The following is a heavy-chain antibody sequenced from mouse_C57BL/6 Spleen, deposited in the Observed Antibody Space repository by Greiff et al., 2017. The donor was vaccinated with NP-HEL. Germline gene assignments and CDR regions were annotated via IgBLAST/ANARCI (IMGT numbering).Heavy chain of an antibody. J-gene: IGHJ3*01. V-gene: IGHV5-17*01. D-gene: IGHD2-4*01. CDR3: ARTYYDYEEAWFAY. Sequence: EVKLMESGGGLVKPGGSLKLSCAASGFTFSDYGMHWVRQAPEKGLEWVAYISSGSSTIYYADTVKGRFTISRDNAKNTLFLQMTSLRSEDTAMYYCARTYYDYEEAWFAYWGQGTLVTVSA. CDR2: ISSGSSTI. CDR1: GFTFSDYG.